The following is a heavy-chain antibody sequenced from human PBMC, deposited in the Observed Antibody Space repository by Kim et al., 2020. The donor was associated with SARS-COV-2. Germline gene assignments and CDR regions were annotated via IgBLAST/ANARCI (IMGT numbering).Heavy chain of an antibody. CDR3: ARVLTSGWSYFDY. D-gene: IGHD6-19*01. CDR2: INSSGSYI. Sequence: GGSLRLSCAASGFTFSSYSMNWVRQAPGKGLEWISSINSSGSYIYYADSMKGRFTISRDNARASLYLQMNSLRAEDTAVYYCARVLTSGWSYFDYWGQGT. V-gene: IGHV3-21*01. J-gene: IGHJ4*02. CDR1: GFTFSSYS.